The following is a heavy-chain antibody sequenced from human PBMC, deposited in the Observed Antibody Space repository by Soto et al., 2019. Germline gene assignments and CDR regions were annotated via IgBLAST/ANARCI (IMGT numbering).Heavy chain of an antibody. CDR2: ISGSGGST. D-gene: IGHD1-7*01. CDR3: AKDYSRARNSGVDY. V-gene: IGHV3-23*01. Sequence: EVQLLESGGGLVQPGGSLRLSCAASGFTFSSYAMSWVRQAPGKGVEWVSAISGSGGSTYYADSVKGRFTISRDNSKNTLYLQMNSLRAEDTAVYYCAKDYSRARNSGVDYWGQGTLVTVSS. CDR1: GFTFSSYA. J-gene: IGHJ4*02.